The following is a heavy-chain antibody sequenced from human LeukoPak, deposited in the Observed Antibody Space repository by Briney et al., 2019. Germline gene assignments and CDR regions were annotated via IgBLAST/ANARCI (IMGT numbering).Heavy chain of an antibody. J-gene: IGHJ4*02. Sequence: GRSLRLSCAASGFTFRTYGMHWVRQAPGKGLEWVALIWYDGSKKYYTNSVEGRFTISRDNSKSTLYLQMNSLRDEDTAVYYCARDRIRGSSSSWGVGFDYWGQGTLVSVSS. D-gene: IGHD6-6*01. CDR2: IWYDGSKK. CDR1: GFTFRTYG. CDR3: ARDRIRGSSSSWGVGFDY. V-gene: IGHV3-33*08.